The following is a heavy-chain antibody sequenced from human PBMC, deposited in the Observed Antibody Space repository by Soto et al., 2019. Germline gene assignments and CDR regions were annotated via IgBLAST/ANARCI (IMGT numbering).Heavy chain of an antibody. CDR3: ARHTGDYDILTGYYNTLDY. Sequence: PSETLSLTCTVSGGSISSYYWSWIRQPPGKGLEWIGYIYYSGSTNYNPSLKSRVTISVDTSKNQFSLKLSSVTAADTAVYYCARHTGDYDILTGYYNTLDYWGQGTLVTVSS. V-gene: IGHV4-59*08. J-gene: IGHJ4*02. D-gene: IGHD3-9*01. CDR1: GGSISSYY. CDR2: IYYSGST.